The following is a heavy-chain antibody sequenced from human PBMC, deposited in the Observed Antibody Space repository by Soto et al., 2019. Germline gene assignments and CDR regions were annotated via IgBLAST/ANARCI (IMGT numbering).Heavy chain of an antibody. Sequence: QVQLVQSGAEVKKPGSSVKVSCKASGGTFSSYAISWVRQAPGQGLEWMGGIIPIFGTANYAQKFQGRVTITADESSSTAYMELSSLRSEDTAVYYCARAGDYYDCSGYYYWFDPWGQGTLVTVSS. J-gene: IGHJ5*02. CDR2: IIPIFGTA. CDR3: ARAGDYYDCSGYYYWFDP. CDR1: GGTFSSYA. D-gene: IGHD3-22*01. V-gene: IGHV1-69*01.